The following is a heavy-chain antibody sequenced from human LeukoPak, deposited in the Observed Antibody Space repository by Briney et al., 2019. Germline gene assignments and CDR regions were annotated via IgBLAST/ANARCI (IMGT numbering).Heavy chain of an antibody. V-gene: IGHV4-39*01. CDR2: IFYSGTT. Sequence: SETLSLTCTVSAYSISSGIYYWAWIRQPPGRGLEWIGTIFYSGTTFYNPSLKSRVTISVDTSKNQFSLKVNSVTAADTAVYYCARNTWTDADNWFDPWGQGSLVTVSS. D-gene: IGHD1-1*01. CDR3: ARNTWTDADNWFDP. J-gene: IGHJ5*02. CDR1: AYSISSGIYY.